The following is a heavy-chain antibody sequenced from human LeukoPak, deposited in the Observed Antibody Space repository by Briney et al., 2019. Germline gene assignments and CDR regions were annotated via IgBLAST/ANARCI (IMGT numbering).Heavy chain of an antibody. CDR3: ARATPPMDV. CDR2: ISAYNGNT. CDR1: GYTFTGYY. Sequence: ASVKVSCKASGYTFTGYYMHWVRQAPGQGLEWMGWISAYNGNTNYAQKLQGRVTMTTDTSTSTAYMELRSLRSDDTAVYYCARATPPMDVWGKGTTVTVSS. D-gene: IGHD2-15*01. V-gene: IGHV1-18*04. J-gene: IGHJ6*04.